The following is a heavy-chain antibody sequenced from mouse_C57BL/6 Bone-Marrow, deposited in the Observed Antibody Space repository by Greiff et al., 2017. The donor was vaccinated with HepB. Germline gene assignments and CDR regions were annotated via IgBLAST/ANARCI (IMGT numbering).Heavy chain of an antibody. CDR1: GFTFSSYG. CDR2: ISSGGSYT. CDR3: ARTFSYGIFYWYFDV. J-gene: IGHJ1*03. Sequence: EVKLVESGGDLVKPGGSLKLSCAASGFTFSSYGMSWVRQTPDKRLEWVATISSGGSYTYYPDSVKGRFTISRDNAKNTLYLQMSSLTSEDTAMYYCARTFSYGIFYWYFDVWGTGTTVTVSS. D-gene: IGHD1-1*01. V-gene: IGHV5-6*01.